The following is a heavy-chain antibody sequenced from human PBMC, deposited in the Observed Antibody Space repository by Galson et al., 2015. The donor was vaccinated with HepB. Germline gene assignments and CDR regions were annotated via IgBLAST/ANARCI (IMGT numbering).Heavy chain of an antibody. Sequence: SLRLSCAASGFTFSSYGMHWVRQAPGKGLEWVAVISYDGSNKYYADSVKGRFTISRDNSKNTLYLQMNSLRAEDTAVYYCAKAGYYYGSGKDMDVWGQGTTVTVSS. V-gene: IGHV3-30*18. D-gene: IGHD3-10*01. CDR1: GFTFSSYG. CDR2: ISYDGSNK. J-gene: IGHJ6*02. CDR3: AKAGYYYGSGKDMDV.